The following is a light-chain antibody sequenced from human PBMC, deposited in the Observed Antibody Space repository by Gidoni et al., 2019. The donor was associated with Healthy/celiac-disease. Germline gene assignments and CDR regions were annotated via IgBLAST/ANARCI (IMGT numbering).Light chain of an antibody. V-gene: IGKV3-15*01. CDR1: QGVNSH. CDR3: QQYNNWPPGT. CDR2: GAS. J-gene: IGKJ2*02. Sequence: EIVMTQSPSTLSVSPGERATLSCRASQGVNSHFAWYQQKPCQAPRLLIYGASTRATGIPARFRGSGSGTECTLPISSLQSEDFAVYYCQQYNNWPPGTFGQGTKLEIK.